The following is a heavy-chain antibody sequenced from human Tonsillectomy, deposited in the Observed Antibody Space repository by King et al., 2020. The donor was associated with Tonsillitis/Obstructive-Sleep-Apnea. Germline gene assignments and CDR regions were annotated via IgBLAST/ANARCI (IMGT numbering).Heavy chain of an antibody. CDR1: GYTFIDYY. Sequence: QLVQSGAEVKKPGASVKVSCKASGYTFIDYYMHWVRQAPGQGLEWVGWINPNSGGTNYAQKFQGRVTMTRDTSISTAYMELSSLRSDDTAVYYCARYIGNYVWAFDIWGQGTMVTVSS. CDR3: ARYIGNYVWAFDI. V-gene: IGHV1-2*02. D-gene: IGHD1-26*01. J-gene: IGHJ3*02. CDR2: INPNSGGT.